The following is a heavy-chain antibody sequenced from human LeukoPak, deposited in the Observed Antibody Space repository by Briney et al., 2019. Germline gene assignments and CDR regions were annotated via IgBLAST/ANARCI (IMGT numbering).Heavy chain of an antibody. V-gene: IGHV4-30-2*01. J-gene: IGHJ4*02. CDR3: ASGAGAPDY. Sequence: PSETLSLTCTVSGGSISSGGYYWSWIRQPPGKGLEWIGYIYHSGSTYYNPSLKSRVTISVDRSKNQFSLKLSSVTAADTAVYYCASGAGAPDYWGQGTLVTVSS. D-gene: IGHD3-10*01. CDR2: IYHSGST. CDR1: GGSISSGGYY.